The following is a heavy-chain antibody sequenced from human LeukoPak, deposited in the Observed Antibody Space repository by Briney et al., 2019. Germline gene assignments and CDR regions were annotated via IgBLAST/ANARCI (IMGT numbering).Heavy chain of an antibody. CDR3: TTGPFDYYGSASYLANGMDV. CDR2: IKSKTDGGTT. V-gene: IGHV3-15*01. Sequence: GGSLRLSCAASGFTFSNAWMSWVRQAPGKGLEWVGRIKSKTDGGTTDYTAPVKGRFTISRDDSKNTLYLQMNSLKTEDTAVYYCTTGPFDYYGSASYLANGMDVWGQGTTVTASS. J-gene: IGHJ6*02. D-gene: IGHD3-10*01. CDR1: GFTFSNAW.